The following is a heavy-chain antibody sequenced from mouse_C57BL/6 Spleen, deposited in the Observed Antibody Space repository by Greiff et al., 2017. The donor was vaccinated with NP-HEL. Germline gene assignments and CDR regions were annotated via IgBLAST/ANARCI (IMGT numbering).Heavy chain of an antibody. D-gene: IGHD2-5*01. CDR2: IDPETGGT. CDR3: TRSAYESNYSDY. J-gene: IGHJ2*01. CDR1: GYTFTDYE. Sequence: QVQLKESGAELVRPGASVTLSCKASGYTFTDYEMNWVKQTPVHGLEWIGAIDPETGGTAYNQKFKGKAILTADKSSSTAYMELRSLTSEDSAVYYCTRSAYESNYSDYWGQGTTLTVSS. V-gene: IGHV1-15*01.